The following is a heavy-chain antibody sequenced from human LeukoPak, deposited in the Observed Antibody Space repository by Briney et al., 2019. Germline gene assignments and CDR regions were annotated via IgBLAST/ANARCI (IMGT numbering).Heavy chain of an antibody. V-gene: IGHV3-23*01. CDR2: ISGSGATT. D-gene: IGHD1-14*01. CDR1: GLTFSSYA. Sequence: GGSLRLSCAASGLTFSSYAMSWVRQAPGKGLEWVSSISGSGATTYYADSVKGRFTISRDNSQNTLYLQMNSLRAEDTAVYYCASNQRGNCYDYWGQGTLVTVSS. J-gene: IGHJ4*02. CDR3: ASNQRGNCYDY.